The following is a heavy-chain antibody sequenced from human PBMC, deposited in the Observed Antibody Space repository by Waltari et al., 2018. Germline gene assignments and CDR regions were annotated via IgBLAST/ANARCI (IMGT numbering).Heavy chain of an antibody. CDR3: ARDIAAGDAFDI. CDR1: GGSLSSHS. CDR2: IYYSGST. J-gene: IGHJ3*02. Sequence: QVQLQESGPGLVKPSETLSLTCTVSGGSLSSHSWNWIRQPPGKGLEWIGYIYYSGSTNYNPSLKSRVTISVDTSKNQFSLKLSSVTAADTAVYYCARDIAAGDAFDIWGQGTMVTVSS. D-gene: IGHD2-15*01. V-gene: IGHV4-59*11.